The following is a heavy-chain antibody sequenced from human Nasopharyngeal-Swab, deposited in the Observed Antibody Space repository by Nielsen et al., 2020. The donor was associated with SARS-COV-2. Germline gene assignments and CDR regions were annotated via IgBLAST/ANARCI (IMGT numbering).Heavy chain of an antibody. CDR3: ARVGDDDYGDFPLPYYYYYMDV. Sequence: GGSLRLSCAASGFTFSSYAMHWVRQAQGKGLEWVAVISYDGSNKYYADSVKGRFTISRDNSKNTLYLQMNSLRAEDTAVYYCARVGDDDYGDFPLPYYYYYMDVWGKGTTVTVSS. CDR2: ISYDGSNK. V-gene: IGHV3-30-3*01. J-gene: IGHJ6*03. CDR1: GFTFSSYA. D-gene: IGHD4-17*01.